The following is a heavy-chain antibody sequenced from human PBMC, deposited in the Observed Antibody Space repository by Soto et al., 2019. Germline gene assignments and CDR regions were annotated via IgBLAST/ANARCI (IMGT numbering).Heavy chain of an antibody. Sequence: EVPLVESGGALVKPGESLTLSCAASGFTFNSAWMTWVRQAPGKGLEWVGRIKSWTDGGRVDTAAPVKGRFTISRDDSKNTFYLQMNSLKSEDTAVYYCTTWRREQSFTSVSCYGDGAYWGQGTLVTVSS. CDR2: IKSWTDGGRV. CDR3: TTWRREQSFTSVSCYGDGAY. V-gene: IGHV3-15*02. CDR1: GFTFNSAW. J-gene: IGHJ4*02. D-gene: IGHD3-22*01.